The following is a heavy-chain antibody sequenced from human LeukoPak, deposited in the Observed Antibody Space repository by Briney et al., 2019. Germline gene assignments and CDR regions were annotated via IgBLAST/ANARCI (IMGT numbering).Heavy chain of an antibody. J-gene: IGHJ4*02. D-gene: IGHD3-22*01. CDR3: ARGNYLRYYDSSGYSPWYFDY. Sequence: ASVKVSCKASGYTFTSYDINWVRQATGQGLEWMGWMNPNSGNTGYAQKFQGRVTITRNTSISIAYMELSSLRSEDTAVYYCARGNYLRYYDSSGYSPWYFDYWGRGTLVTVSS. V-gene: IGHV1-8*03. CDR1: GYTFTSYD. CDR2: MNPNSGNT.